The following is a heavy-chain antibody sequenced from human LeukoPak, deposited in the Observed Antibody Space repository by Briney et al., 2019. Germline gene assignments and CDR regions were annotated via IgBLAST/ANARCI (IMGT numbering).Heavy chain of an antibody. V-gene: IGHV3-21*05. CDR1: GFTFSSYA. Sequence: GGSLRLSCSASGFTFSSYAMHWIRQAPGKGLEWVSYISSSSSYTNYADSVKGRFTISRDNAKNSLYLQMNSLRAEDTAVYYCARAPGIAAAGRAGYYYGMDVWGQGTTVTVSS. D-gene: IGHD6-13*01. CDR2: ISSSSSYT. CDR3: ARAPGIAAAGRAGYYYGMDV. J-gene: IGHJ6*02.